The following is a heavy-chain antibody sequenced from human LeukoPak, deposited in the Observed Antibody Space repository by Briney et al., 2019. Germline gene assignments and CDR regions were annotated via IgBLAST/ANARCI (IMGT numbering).Heavy chain of an antibody. CDR2: IYPGDSDT. CDR3: ARLGFGEPLGYYYYGMDV. J-gene: IGHJ6*04. CDR1: GYSFTSYW. V-gene: IGHV5-51*01. Sequence: AESLKISCKGSGYSFTSYWIGWVRQMPGKGLEWMGIIYPGDSDTRYSPSFQGQVTISADKSISTAYLQWSSLKASDTAMYYCARLGFGEPLGYYYYGMDVWGKGTTVTVSS. D-gene: IGHD3-10*01.